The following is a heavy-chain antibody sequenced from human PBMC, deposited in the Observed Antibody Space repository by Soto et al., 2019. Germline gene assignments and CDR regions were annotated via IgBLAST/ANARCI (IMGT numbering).Heavy chain of an antibody. D-gene: IGHD6-13*01. CDR3: ARVRRQQLVPYFDY. CDR1: DGSVSSGDYY. J-gene: IGHJ4*02. Sequence: SETLSLTCTVSDGSVSSGDYYWSWIRQPPGKGLEWIGYIYYSGSTYYNPSLQSRVTISVDMSKNQFSLKLSSVTAADAAVYYCARVRRQQLVPYFDYWGQGTLVTVSS. CDR2: IYYSGST. V-gene: IGHV4-30-4*01.